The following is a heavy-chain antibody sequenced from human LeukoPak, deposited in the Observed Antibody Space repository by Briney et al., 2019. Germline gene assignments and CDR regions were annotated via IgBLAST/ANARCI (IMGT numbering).Heavy chain of an antibody. CDR1: GGSFTNYY. J-gene: IGHJ4*02. V-gene: IGHV4-59*01. D-gene: IGHD1-1*01. CDR2: IYYSGST. CDR3: ARTEPSGTTSH. Sequence: SETLSLTCTVSGGSFTNYYWSWIRQPPGKGLEWIGYIYYSGSTNYNPSLKSRVTLSVDTSRNQFSLSLRSMTAADTAVYYCARTEPSGTTSHWGQGTLVTVSS.